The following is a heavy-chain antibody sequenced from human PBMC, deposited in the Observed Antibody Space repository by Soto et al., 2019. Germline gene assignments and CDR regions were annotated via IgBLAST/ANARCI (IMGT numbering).Heavy chain of an antibody. CDR3: ARDTYFYGSGSYGP. Sequence: EVQLVESGGGLVKPGGSLRLSCAASGFTFSSYSMNWVRQAPGKGLEWVSSISSSSSYIYYADSVKGRFTISRDNAKNSLYLQLNSLRAEDTAVYYCARDTYFYGSGSYGPWGQGTLVTVSP. V-gene: IGHV3-21*01. D-gene: IGHD3-10*01. CDR2: ISSSSSYI. CDR1: GFTFSSYS. J-gene: IGHJ5*02.